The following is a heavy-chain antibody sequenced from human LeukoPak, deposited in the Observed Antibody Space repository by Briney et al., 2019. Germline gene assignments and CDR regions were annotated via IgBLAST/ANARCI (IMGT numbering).Heavy chain of an antibody. CDR2: IKQDGSEK. V-gene: IGHV3-7*01. D-gene: IGHD1-26*01. J-gene: IGHJ4*02. Sequence: GGSLRLSCAASGFTFSSYWMHWGRQAPGKGLEWVANIKQDGSEKYYVDSVKGRFTISRDNAKNSLYLQMNSLRAEDTAVYYCARRRGSYSDDYWGQGTLVTVSS. CDR3: ARRRGSYSDDY. CDR1: GFTFSSYW.